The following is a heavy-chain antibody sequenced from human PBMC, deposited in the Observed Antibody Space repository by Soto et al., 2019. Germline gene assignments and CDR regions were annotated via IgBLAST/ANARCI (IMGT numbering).Heavy chain of an antibody. CDR3: ARGPIHSISCYRWDYDNYGMDA. Sequence: ASVKVSCKAPGYTFTGYYMHWVRQAPGQGLEWMGWINPNSGGTNYAQKFQGRVAMTRDTSISTAYMELSRLRSDDTAVYYRARGPIHSISCYRWDYDNYGMDAWGQGTTVTVSS. J-gene: IGHJ6*02. D-gene: IGHD6-13*01. V-gene: IGHV1-2*02. CDR2: INPNSGGT. CDR1: GYTFTGYY.